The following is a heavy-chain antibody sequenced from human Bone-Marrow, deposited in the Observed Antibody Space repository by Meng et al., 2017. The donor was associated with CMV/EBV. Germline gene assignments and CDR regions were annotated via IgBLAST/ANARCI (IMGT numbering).Heavy chain of an antibody. CDR2: IYHSGST. CDR1: GGSISSSNW. Sequence: SETLSLTCAVFGGSISSSNWWSWVRQSPGKGLEWIGEIYHSGSTNYNPSLKSRVTISLDKSKNQVSLKVTSVTAADTAVYYCVRECTSSSSTINPSFDYWGQGTLVTVPS. D-gene: IGHD5/OR15-5a*01. CDR3: VRECTSSSSTINPSFDY. J-gene: IGHJ4*02. V-gene: IGHV4-4*02.